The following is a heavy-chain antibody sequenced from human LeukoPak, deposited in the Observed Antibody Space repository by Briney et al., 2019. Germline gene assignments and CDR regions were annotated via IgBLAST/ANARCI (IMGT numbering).Heavy chain of an antibody. Sequence: ASVKVSCKASGYTFTGYYMHWVRQAPGQGLEWMGWINTNTGNPTYAQGFTGRFVFSLDTPVSTAYLQISSLKAEDTAVYYCARSSIAFDYWGQGTLVTVSS. CDR2: INTNTGNP. CDR1: GYTFTGYY. J-gene: IGHJ4*02. V-gene: IGHV7-4-1*02. D-gene: IGHD3-16*02. CDR3: ARSSIAFDY.